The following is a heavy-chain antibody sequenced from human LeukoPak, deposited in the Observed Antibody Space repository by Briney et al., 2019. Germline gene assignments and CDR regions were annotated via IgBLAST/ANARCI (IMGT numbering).Heavy chain of an antibody. Sequence: GGSLRLSCSASGFTFSSYAMSWVRQAPGKGLEWVSAISGSGGSTYYADSVKGRFTISRDNSKNTLYLQMSSLRAEDTAVYYCAKVGVSWFGRYYFDYWGQGTLVTVSS. J-gene: IGHJ4*02. D-gene: IGHD3-10*01. CDR3: AKVGVSWFGRYYFDY. V-gene: IGHV3-23*01. CDR1: GFTFSSYA. CDR2: ISGSGGST.